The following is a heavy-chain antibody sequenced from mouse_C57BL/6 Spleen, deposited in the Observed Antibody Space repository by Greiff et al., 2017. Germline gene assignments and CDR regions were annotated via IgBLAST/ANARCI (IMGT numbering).Heavy chain of an antibody. CDR1: GYTFTSYT. D-gene: IGHD2-3*01. J-gene: IGHJ1*03. V-gene: IGHV1-4*01. CDR2: INPSSGYT. Sequence: QVQLQQSGAELARPGASVKMSCKASGYTFTSYTMHWVKQRPGQGLEWIGYINPSSGYTKYNQKFKDKATLTADKSSSTAYMQLSSLTSEDSAVYYCASLGDGYWYFDVWGTGTTVTVSS. CDR3: ASLGDGYWYFDV.